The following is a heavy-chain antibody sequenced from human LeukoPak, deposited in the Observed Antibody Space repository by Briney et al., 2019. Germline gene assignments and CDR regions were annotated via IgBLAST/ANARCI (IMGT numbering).Heavy chain of an antibody. J-gene: IGHJ6*02. D-gene: IGHD6-19*01. CDR3: ARVRDIAVAGTYYYYGMDV. CDR1: GGTFSSYA. Sequence: PRASVKVSCKASGGTFSSYAISWVRQAPGQGLKWMGRIIPILGIANYAQKFQGRVTITADKSTSTAYMELSSLRSEDTAVYYCARVRDIAVAGTYYYYGMDVWGQGTTVTVSS. CDR2: IIPILGIA. V-gene: IGHV1-69*04.